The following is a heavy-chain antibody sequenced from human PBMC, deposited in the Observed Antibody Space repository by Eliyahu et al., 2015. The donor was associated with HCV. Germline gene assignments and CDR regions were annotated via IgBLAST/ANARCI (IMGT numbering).Heavy chain of an antibody. D-gene: IGHD2-8*01. CDR3: ARARGSDIVLMVYAIDGGWFDP. CDR1: GFTFXSYS. J-gene: IGHJ5*02. Sequence: EVQLVESGGGLVKPGGSLRLSGAASGFTFXSYSMNGVRQAPGKGLEWVSSISSSSSXIYYADSVKGRFTISRDNAKNSLYLQMNSLRAEDTAVYYCARARGSDIVLMVYAIDGGWFDPWGQGTLVTVSS. V-gene: IGHV3-21*01. CDR2: ISSSSSXI.